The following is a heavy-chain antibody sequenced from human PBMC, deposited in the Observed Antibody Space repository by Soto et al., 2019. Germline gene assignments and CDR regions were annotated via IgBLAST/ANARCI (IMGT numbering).Heavy chain of an antibody. CDR3: ARGRITMVRGVIMDLLYYYYYGMDV. Sequence: SETLSLTCTVSGGSINSTSYYWGWIRQPPGKGLEWVGNIYHSGSAYYNPSLESRVTISVDTSKNQFSLKLSSVTAADTAVYYCARGRITMVRGVIMDLLYYYYYGMDVWGQGTTVTVSS. V-gene: IGHV4-39*07. CDR2: IYHSGSA. D-gene: IGHD3-10*01. CDR1: GGSINSTSYY. J-gene: IGHJ6*02.